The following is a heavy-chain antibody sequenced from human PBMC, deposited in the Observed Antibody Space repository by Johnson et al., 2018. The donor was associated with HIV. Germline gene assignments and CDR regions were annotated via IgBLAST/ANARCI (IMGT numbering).Heavy chain of an antibody. CDR2: ISYDGSNK. D-gene: IGHD4-17*01. Sequence: QVQLVESGGGVVRPGGSLRLSCAASGFTFDDYGMSWVRQAPGNGLEWVSIISYDGSNKYYADSVKGRFTISRDNSKNTLYLQMNSLRDEDTAVYYCARRTVTALFDIWGQGTMGTGSS. CDR3: ARRTVTALFDI. CDR1: GFTFDDYG. V-gene: IGHV3-30*03. J-gene: IGHJ3*02.